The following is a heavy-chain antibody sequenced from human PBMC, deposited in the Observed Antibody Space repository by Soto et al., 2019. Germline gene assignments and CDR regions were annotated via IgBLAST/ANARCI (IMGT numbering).Heavy chain of an antibody. J-gene: IGHJ2*01. CDR1: GGSFTSYN. CDR2: INPMADVL. Sequence: SVKVSCKASGGSFTSYNLQWVRQAPGQGLEWMGRINPMADVLHYAQRFQGRVTITADRSTGIGYMELSSLKTEDTAVYYCTTDLLRGRYYYDSSGYYGWYFDLWGRGTLVTSPQ. V-gene: IGHV1-69*04. CDR3: TTDLLRGRYYYDSSGYYGWYFDL. D-gene: IGHD3-22*01.